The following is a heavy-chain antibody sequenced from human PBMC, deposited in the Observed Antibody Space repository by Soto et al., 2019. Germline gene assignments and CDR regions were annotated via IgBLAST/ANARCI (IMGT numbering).Heavy chain of an antibody. Sequence: SETLSLTCTVSGGSISSYYWSWIRQPPGKGLEWIGYIYYSGSTNYNPSLKSRVTISVDTSKNQFSLKLSSVTAADTAVYYCARDHPALSTTGGYRWFDPWGQGTLVTVSS. CDR1: GGSISSYY. V-gene: IGHV4-59*01. CDR3: ARDHPALSTTGGYRWFDP. D-gene: IGHD1-1*01. J-gene: IGHJ5*02. CDR2: IYYSGST.